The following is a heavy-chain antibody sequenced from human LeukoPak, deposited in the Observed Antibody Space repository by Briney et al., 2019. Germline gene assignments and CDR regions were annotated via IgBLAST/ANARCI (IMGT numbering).Heavy chain of an antibody. D-gene: IGHD3-22*01. J-gene: IGHJ3*01. CDR3: ARPNITSYYESRGYDAFDV. Sequence: GESLKISCKGSGYRFNAYWIAWVRQMPGKGLEWMGIIYPDDSDTRYSPSFQGQVTISADKSVRTAYLQWSSLKASDTAMYYCARPNITSYYESRGYDAFDVWGQETMVTVSS. CDR1: GYRFNAYW. CDR2: IYPDDSDT. V-gene: IGHV5-51*01.